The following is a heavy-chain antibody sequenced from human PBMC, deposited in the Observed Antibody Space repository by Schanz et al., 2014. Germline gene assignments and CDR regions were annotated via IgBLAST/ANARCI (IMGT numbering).Heavy chain of an antibody. CDR3: VRDSFFAFDY. V-gene: IGHV3-23*01. CDR1: GFIFGSSV. CDR2: ISGDHRNT. Sequence: EVQLLESGGGLVQPGGSLRLSCAASGFIFGSSVMAWVRQAPGKGLEWVSSISGDHRNTFYADSVKGRFTISRDNSKNTLYLQMNSLRAEDTAVYYCVRDSFFAFDYWGQGTLVTVSS. J-gene: IGHJ4*02. D-gene: IGHD3-3*01.